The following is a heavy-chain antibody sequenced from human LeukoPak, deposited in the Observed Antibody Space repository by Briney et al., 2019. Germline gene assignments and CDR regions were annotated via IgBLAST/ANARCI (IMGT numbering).Heavy chain of an antibody. CDR2: ISAYNGNT. Sequence: ASVKVSCKASGYTFTNYGISWVRQAPGQGLEWMGWISAYNGNTNYAQKLQGRVTMTTDTSTSTAYMELRSLTSDDTAVYYCARATWDSSGYLTHDYWGQGTLVTVSS. V-gene: IGHV1-18*01. CDR3: ARATWDSSGYLTHDY. CDR1: GYTFTNYG. D-gene: IGHD3-22*01. J-gene: IGHJ4*02.